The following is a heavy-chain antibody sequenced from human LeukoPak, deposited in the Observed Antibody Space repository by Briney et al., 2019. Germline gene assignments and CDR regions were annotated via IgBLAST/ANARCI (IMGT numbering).Heavy chain of an antibody. Sequence: GGSLRLSRAASGFTVSSNYMSWVRQAPGKGLEWVSVIYSGGNTYYADSVKGRFTISRDNSKNTLYLQMNSLRAEDTAMYYCARLRSLTDYYMDVWGKGTTVTISS. CDR1: GFTVSSNY. J-gene: IGHJ6*03. CDR3: ARLRSLTDYYMDV. CDR2: IYSGGNT. V-gene: IGHV3-53*01.